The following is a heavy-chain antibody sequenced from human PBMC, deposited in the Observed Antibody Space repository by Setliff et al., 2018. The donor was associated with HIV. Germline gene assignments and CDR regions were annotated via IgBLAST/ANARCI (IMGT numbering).Heavy chain of an antibody. CDR3: ARARRAGSGPKYFQH. V-gene: IGHV4-59*01. CDR1: GGSISSYY. J-gene: IGHJ1*01. Sequence: PSETLSLTCSVSGGSISSYYWSWIRQPPGKGLEWIGDIYYSGMTNYNPSLQSRVTISLDTSKNQFSLKVNSVTAADTAVYYCARARRAGSGPKYFQHWGQGTLVTVSS. D-gene: IGHD2-15*01. CDR2: IYYSGMT.